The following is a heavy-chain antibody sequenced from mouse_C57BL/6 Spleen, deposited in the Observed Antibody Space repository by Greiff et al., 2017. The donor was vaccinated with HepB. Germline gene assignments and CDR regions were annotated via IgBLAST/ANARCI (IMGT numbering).Heavy chain of an antibody. CDR3: ARDLAASVYGSSYGYFDV. V-gene: IGHV5-4*01. J-gene: IGHJ1*03. Sequence: EVKLMESGGGLVKPGGSLKLSCAASGFTFSSYAMSWVRQTPEKRLEWVATISDGGSYTYYPDNVKGRFTISRDNAKNNLYLQMSHLKSEDTAMYYCARDLAASVYGSSYGYFDVWGTGTTVTVSS. CDR2: ISDGGSYT. CDR1: GFTFSSYA. D-gene: IGHD1-1*01.